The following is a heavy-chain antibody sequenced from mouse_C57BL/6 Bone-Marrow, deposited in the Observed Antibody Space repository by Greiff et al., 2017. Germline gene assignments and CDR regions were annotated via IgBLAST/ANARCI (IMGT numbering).Heavy chain of an antibody. CDR3: ARAFYSFPAY. V-gene: IGHV1-22*01. CDR1: GYTFTDYN. D-gene: IGHD2-1*01. Sequence: LVESGASVKMSCKASGYTFTDYNMHWVKQSHGKSLEWIGYINPNNGGTSYNQKFKGKATLTVNKSSSTAYMELRSLTSEDYAVYYCARAFYSFPAYWGQGTLVTVSA. CDR2: INPNNGGT. J-gene: IGHJ3*01.